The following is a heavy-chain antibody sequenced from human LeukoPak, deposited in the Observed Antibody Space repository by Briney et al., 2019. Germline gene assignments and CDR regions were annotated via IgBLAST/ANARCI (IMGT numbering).Heavy chain of an antibody. Sequence: GGSLRLSCAASGFTVSINYMSWVRQAPGKGLEWVSVIYSGGSTYYADSVKGRFTISRDNSKNTLYLQMNSLRAEDTAVYYCARSIAARRMTYYYGMDVWGQGTTVTVSS. V-gene: IGHV3-66*01. CDR2: IYSGGST. CDR3: ARSIAARRMTYYYGMDV. J-gene: IGHJ6*02. D-gene: IGHD6-6*01. CDR1: GFTVSINY.